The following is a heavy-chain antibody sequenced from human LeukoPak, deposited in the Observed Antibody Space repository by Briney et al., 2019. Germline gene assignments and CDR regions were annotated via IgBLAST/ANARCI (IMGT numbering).Heavy chain of an antibody. D-gene: IGHD5-18*01. CDR1: GFTFSSYA. V-gene: IGHV3-23*01. J-gene: IGHJ4*02. CDR3: AKRYWGYSYGYPDY. CDR2: ISGSGGST. Sequence: GGSLRLSCAASGFTFSSYAMSWVRQAPGKGLEWVSAISGSGGSTYYADSVKGRFTISRDNSKNTLYLQMNSLRAEDTAVYYCAKRYWGYSYGYPDYWGQGTLVTVSS.